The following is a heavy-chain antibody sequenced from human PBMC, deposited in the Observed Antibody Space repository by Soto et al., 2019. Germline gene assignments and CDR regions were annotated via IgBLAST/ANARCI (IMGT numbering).Heavy chain of an antibody. J-gene: IGHJ5*02. Sequence: EVQLVQSGAEVKKPGESLKISCKGSGYSFTSYWIGWVRQMPGKGLEWMGLIYPGDSDTRYSPSFQVQVTISADKSISTAYLQWSSLKASDTAMYYCARGSPWCSGGSCYGIGWFDPWGQGTLVTVSS. CDR2: IYPGDSDT. CDR3: ARGSPWCSGGSCYGIGWFDP. CDR1: GYSFTSYW. D-gene: IGHD2-15*01. V-gene: IGHV5-51*03.